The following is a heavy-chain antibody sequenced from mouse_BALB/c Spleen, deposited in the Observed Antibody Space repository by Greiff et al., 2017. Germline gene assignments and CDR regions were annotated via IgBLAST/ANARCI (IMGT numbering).Heavy chain of an antibody. Sequence: VQLQQSGAELARPGASVKMSCKASGYTFTSYTMHWVKQRPGQGLEWIGYINPSSGYTNYNQKFKDKATLTADKSSSTAYMQLSSLTSEDSAVYYCAKADYRYDGGYYYAMDYWGQGTSVTVSS. J-gene: IGHJ4*01. CDR3: AKADYRYDGGYYYAMDY. CDR1: GYTFTSYT. V-gene: IGHV1-4*01. CDR2: INPSSGYT. D-gene: IGHD2-14*01.